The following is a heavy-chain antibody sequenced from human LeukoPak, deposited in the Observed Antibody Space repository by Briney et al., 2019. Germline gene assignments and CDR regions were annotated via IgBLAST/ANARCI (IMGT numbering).Heavy chain of an antibody. Sequence: GGSLRLSCAGSGFTFDEYAMPSVRQAPGKGLEWVSGISGNSGSIAYADSVKGRFTISRDNAKNVLFLQMSSLRAADTALYYCAKGHCSSSNCFPTYYYYMAVWGKGTTVTVSS. D-gene: IGHD2-15*01. CDR1: GFTFDEYA. CDR3: AKGHCSSSNCFPTYYYYMAV. J-gene: IGHJ6*03. CDR2: ISGNSGSI. V-gene: IGHV3-9*01.